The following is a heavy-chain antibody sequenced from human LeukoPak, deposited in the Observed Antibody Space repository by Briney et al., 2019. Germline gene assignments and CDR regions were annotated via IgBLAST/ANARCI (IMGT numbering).Heavy chain of an antibody. Sequence: PGGSLRLSCAASGFTFSSYWMSWVRQAPGKGLEWVANIKQDGSEKYYVDSVKGRFTISRDNAKNSLYLQMNSLRAEYTAEYYCARDYPYYDFWSGYGPTAYVDYWGQGTLVTVSS. CDR1: GFTFSSYW. V-gene: IGHV3-7*01. CDR3: ARDYPYYDFWSGYGPTAYVDY. CDR2: IKQDGSEK. D-gene: IGHD3-3*01. J-gene: IGHJ4*02.